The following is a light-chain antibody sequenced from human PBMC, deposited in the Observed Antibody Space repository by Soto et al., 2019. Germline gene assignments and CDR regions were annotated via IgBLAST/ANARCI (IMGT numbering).Light chain of an antibody. J-gene: IGKJ1*01. CDR2: LGS. Sequence: DIVMTQCPLSLPVTPGEPASISCRSSQSLLHTNCYNYLDWYLQKPGQSPQLLIFLGSNRAPGVPSRFSGSGSGTDFTLTISSLQPEDFATYYCQQSYSTLRTFGQGTKVDIK. V-gene: IGKV2-28*01. CDR1: QSLLHTNCYNY. CDR3: QQSYSTLRT.